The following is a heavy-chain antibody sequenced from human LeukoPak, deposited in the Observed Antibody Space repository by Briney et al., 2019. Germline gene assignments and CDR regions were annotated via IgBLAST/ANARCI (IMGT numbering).Heavy chain of an antibody. CDR2: MSSSDDGR. D-gene: IGHD2-15*01. J-gene: IGHJ4*02. Sequence: GGSLRLSCATSGFSFSSYAMSWVRQAPGKGLEWVSAMSSSDDGRYYAASVRGRFTISRDTSRSTLYLQMNSLRAEDAAVYYCAKAPVTSCRGAFCYPFDYWGQRTLVTVSS. CDR3: AKAPVTSCRGAFCYPFDY. CDR1: GFSFSSYA. V-gene: IGHV3-23*01.